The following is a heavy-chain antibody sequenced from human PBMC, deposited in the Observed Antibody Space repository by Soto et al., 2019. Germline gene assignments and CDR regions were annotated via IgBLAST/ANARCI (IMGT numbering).Heavy chain of an antibody. V-gene: IGHV3-23*01. CDR2: ISGSGGST. CDR3: AKDLPRATVTTLHYYYGMDV. Sequence: GGSLRLSCAASGFTFSSYAMSWVRQAPGKGLEWVSAISGSGGSTYYADSVKGRFTISRDNSKNTPYLQMDSLRAEDTAVYYCAKDLPRATVTTLHYYYGMDVWGQGTTVTVSS. CDR1: GFTFSSYA. D-gene: IGHD4-17*01. J-gene: IGHJ6*02.